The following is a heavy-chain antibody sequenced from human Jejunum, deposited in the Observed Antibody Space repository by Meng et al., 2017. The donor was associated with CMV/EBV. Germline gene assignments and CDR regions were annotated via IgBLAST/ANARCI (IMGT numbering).Heavy chain of an antibody. CDR1: FGIAW. D-gene: IGHD5-24*01. CDR2: VRGVVELEAS. V-gene: IGHV3-15*01. J-gene: IGHJ2*01. Sequence: FGIAWNSWVLQSARKALEWSGGVRGVVELEASNYAAAVTGRCIVSRDDSQYMLYLEMNSLEGGATGMYYCCTDTSRWQITLGLWGRGTLVTVSS. CDR3: CTDTSRWQITLGL.